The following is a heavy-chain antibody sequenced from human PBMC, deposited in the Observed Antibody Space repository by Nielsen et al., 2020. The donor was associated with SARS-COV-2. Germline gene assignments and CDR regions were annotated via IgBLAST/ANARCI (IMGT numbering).Heavy chain of an antibody. V-gene: IGHV3-20*04. CDR3: AKDDSPRITIFGVVPSSDY. CDR2: IIWNGGST. J-gene: IGHJ4*02. D-gene: IGHD3-3*01. Sequence: GGSLRLSCAASGFTFDDYGMNWVRQAPGKGLEWVSGIIWNGGSTGYADSVKGRFTISRDNSKNTLYLQMNSLRAEDTAVYYCAKDDSPRITIFGVVPSSDYWGQGTLVTVSS. CDR1: GFTFDDYG.